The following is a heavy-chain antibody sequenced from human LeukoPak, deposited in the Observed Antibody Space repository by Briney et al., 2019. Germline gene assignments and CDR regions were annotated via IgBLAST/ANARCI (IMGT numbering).Heavy chain of an antibody. Sequence: SETLSLTCTASVGSVIGDLGSWVRHPPGKRLWWIGYIFSIGSTLYNTSLKRRLTTSVDTPKNQVSLKLRSVTAADTAVYYCARHPRDDQSGGFDSWGQGTLVIVSS. CDR3: ARHPRDDQSGGFDS. J-gene: IGHJ4*02. CDR2: IFSIGST. CDR1: VGSVIGDL. V-gene: IGHV4-59*02. D-gene: IGHD5-24*01.